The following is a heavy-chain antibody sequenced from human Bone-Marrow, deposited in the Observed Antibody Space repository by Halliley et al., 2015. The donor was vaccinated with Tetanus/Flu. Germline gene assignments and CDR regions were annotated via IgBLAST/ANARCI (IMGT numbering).Heavy chain of an antibody. J-gene: IGHJ4*02. D-gene: IGHD3-22*01. V-gene: IGHV4-59*08. Sequence: TLSLTCAVSGGSISHYYWSWIRQPPGKGLEWIGYFYYGGSTNYNSSLESRVTMSIDRSKNQFSLNLYSVTAADTAVYFCARLSLSPDYYFDSSAYNFDYWGRGTLVTISP. CDR2: FYYGGST. CDR1: GGSISHYY. CDR3: ARLSLSPDYYFDSSAYNFDY.